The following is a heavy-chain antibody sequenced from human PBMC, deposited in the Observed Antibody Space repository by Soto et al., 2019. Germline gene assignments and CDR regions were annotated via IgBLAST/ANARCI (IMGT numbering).Heavy chain of an antibody. V-gene: IGHV3-30*18. CDR3: AKNLLERGFGELFDY. Sequence: QVQLVESGGGVVQPGMSLRLSCAASGFTFSNFCMHWVRQAPGKGLEWVAVISFDGNRIEYGDSVKGRFTISRDKAKNSVYLQMDSLRVEDTDVYYCAKNLLERGFGELFDYLGQGILVTVSS. D-gene: IGHD3-10*01. J-gene: IGHJ4*02. CDR2: ISFDGNRI. CDR1: GFTFSNFC.